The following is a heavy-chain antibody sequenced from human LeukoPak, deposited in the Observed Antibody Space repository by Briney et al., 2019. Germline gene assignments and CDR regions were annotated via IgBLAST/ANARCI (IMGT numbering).Heavy chain of an antibody. CDR2: IDWADDK. V-gene: IGHV2-70*11. J-gene: IGHJ4*02. CDR1: GGSFSGYY. Sequence: TLSLTCAVYGGSFSGYYWSWIRQPPGKALEWLARIDWADDKYYSTSLKTRLTISKDTSKNQVVLTMTNMDPVDTATYYCARTRRMATFYSFDYWGQGTLVTVSS. D-gene: IGHD5-24*01. CDR3: ARTRRMATFYSFDY.